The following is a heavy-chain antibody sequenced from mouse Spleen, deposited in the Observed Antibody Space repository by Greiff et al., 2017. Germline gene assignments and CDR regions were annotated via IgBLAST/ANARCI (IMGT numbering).Heavy chain of an antibody. CDR1: GFSLTSYC. Sequence: VKLKETGPGLVAPSQSLSITCTVSGFSLTSYCVHWVRQPPGKGLEWLVVIWSDGSTNYNSALKSRLSISKDNSKSQVFLKMNSLQTDDTAMYYCARQPSYYYGSSPSYWYFDVWGAGTTVTVSS. J-gene: IGHJ1*01. CDR2: IWSDGST. D-gene: IGHD1-1*01. CDR3: ARQPSYYYGSSPSYWYFDV. V-gene: IGHV2-6-1*01.